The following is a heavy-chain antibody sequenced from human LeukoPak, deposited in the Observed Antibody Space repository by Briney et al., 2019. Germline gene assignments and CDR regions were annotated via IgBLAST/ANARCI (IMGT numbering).Heavy chain of an antibody. CDR2: IYYSGST. CDR3: ARLYCSGGSCYSGWFDP. V-gene: IGHV4-39*07. CDR1: GGSISSSSYY. J-gene: IGHJ5*02. D-gene: IGHD2-15*01. Sequence: ETLSLTCTVSGGSISSSSYYWGWIRQPPGKGLEWIGSIYYSGSTYYNPSLKSRVTISVDTSKNQFSLKLSSVTAADTAVYYCARLYCSGGSCYSGWFDPWGQGTLVTVSS.